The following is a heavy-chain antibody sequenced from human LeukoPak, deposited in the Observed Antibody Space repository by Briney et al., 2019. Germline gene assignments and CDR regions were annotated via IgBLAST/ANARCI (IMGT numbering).Heavy chain of an antibody. CDR1: GVSFSGYY. D-gene: IGHD3-3*01. CDR2: INHSGST. CDR3: ASSMIPNGAYYDFWSGYPGSPHYYGMDV. J-gene: IGHJ6*02. Sequence: PSETLSLTCAVYGVSFSGYYWSWIRQPPGKGLEWIGEINHSGSTNYNPSLKSRVTISVDTSKNQFSLKLSSVTAADTAVYYCASSMIPNGAYYDFWSGYPGSPHYYGMDVWGQGTTVTVSS. V-gene: IGHV4-34*01.